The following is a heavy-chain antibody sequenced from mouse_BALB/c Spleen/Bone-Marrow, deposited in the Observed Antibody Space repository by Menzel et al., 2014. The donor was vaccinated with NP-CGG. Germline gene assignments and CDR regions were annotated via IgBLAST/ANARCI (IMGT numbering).Heavy chain of an antibody. CDR1: GDSITSGY. CDR2: ISYSGCT. Sequence: EVKVVESGPSFVKPSQTLSLTCSVTGDSITSGYWNWFRKFPGNKLEYMGYISYSGCTYYNPSLKSQISITRDTSKNQYYLQLNSVTTEDTATYYCARCWRAYYRYDAMDYWGQGTSVTVSS. J-gene: IGHJ4*01. CDR3: ARCWRAYYRYDAMDY. V-gene: IGHV3-8*02. D-gene: IGHD2-14*01.